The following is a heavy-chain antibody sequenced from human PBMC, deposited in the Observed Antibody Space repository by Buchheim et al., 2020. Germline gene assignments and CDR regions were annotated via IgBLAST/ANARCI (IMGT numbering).Heavy chain of an antibody. D-gene: IGHD3-9*01. CDR2: IYYSGST. CDR3: ARRVPDYDILTGYSWFDP. J-gene: IGHJ5*02. V-gene: IGHV4-30-4*01. Sequence: QVQLQESGPGLVKPSQTLSLTCTVSGGSISSGDYYWSWIRQPPGKGLEWIGYIYYSGSTYYNPSLKSRVTISVDTSKKQFFLKLSSVTAADTAVYYCARRVPDYDILTGYSWFDPWGQGTL. CDR1: GGSISSGDYY.